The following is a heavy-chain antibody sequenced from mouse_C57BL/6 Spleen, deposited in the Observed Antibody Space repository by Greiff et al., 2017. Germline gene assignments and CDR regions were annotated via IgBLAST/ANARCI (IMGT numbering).Heavy chain of an antibody. J-gene: IGHJ4*01. CDR3: ARGYYGWDY. CDR2: INYDGSST. Sequence: EVKLVESEGGLVQPGSSMKLSCTASGFTFSDYYMAWVRQVPEKGLEWVANINYDGSSTYYLNSLNSRFIITRDNAKNILYLQMSSLKSEDTATYYCARGYYGWDYWGQGTSVTVSS. V-gene: IGHV5-16*01. CDR1: GFTFSDYY.